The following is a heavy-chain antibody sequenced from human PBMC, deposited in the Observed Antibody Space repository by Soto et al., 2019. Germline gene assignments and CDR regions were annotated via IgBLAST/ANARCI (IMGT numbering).Heavy chain of an antibody. D-gene: IGHD6-13*01. CDR3: SRVLSYAGIGDLLYP. CDR1: GGSISSYY. CDR2: IYYSGST. J-gene: IGHJ5*02. Sequence: SETLSLTCTVSGGSISSYYWSWIRQPPGKGLEWIGYIYYSGSTNYNPSLKSRVTISVDTSKNQFSLKLSSVTAADTAVYYCSRVLSYAGIGDLLYPCAQRTPVPVSA. V-gene: IGHV4-59*01.